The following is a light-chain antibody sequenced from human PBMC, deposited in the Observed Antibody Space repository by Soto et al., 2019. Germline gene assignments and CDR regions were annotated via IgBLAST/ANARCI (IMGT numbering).Light chain of an antibody. CDR3: QQSYISPWT. CDR1: QPISNY. V-gene: IGKV1-39*01. Sequence: DIQLTQSPSSLSASVGDRVSITCRASQPISNYLNWYQLKPGRAPKLLIYAASGLQSGVPSRFIGSGSATDFTLTIRSLQSEDFATYFGQQSYISPWTFGQGTNVEIK. J-gene: IGKJ1*01. CDR2: AAS.